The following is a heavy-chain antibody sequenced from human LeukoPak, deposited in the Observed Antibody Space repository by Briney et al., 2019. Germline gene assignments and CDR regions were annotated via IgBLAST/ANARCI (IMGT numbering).Heavy chain of an antibody. CDR1: GYTFTSYA. Sequence: ASVKVSCKASGYTFTSYAMHWVRQAPGQRLEWMGWINAGNGNTKYSQKFQGRVTVTRDTSTSTVHMELSGLRSEDTAVYYCARDQEAFDYWGQGTLVTVSS. CDR2: INAGNGNT. J-gene: IGHJ4*02. V-gene: IGHV1-3*01. CDR3: ARDQEAFDY.